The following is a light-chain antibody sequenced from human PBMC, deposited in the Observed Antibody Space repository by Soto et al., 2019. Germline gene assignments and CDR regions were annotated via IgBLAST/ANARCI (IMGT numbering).Light chain of an antibody. CDR3: ATWDERLNGWV. Sequence: QSVLTQPPSVSGTPGQRVTISCSGGSSNIGGNAVNWYQQLPGAAPKLLIYTHNQRPSGVPDRFSGSKSGTSASLAISGLQSEDEADYYCATWDERLNGWVFGGGTKVTVL. CDR1: SSNIGGNA. V-gene: IGLV1-44*01. CDR2: THN. J-gene: IGLJ3*02.